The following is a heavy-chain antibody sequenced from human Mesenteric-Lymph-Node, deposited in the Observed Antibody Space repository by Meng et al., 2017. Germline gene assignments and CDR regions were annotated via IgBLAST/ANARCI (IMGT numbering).Heavy chain of an antibody. CDR3: ARDVSGSYGMDV. V-gene: IGHV3-30*04. Sequence: GESLKISCAASGFTFSIYAMYWVRQAPGKGLEWVAFISSDGSNQCYADSVKGRFTISRDNSKNTLYLQMNNLRADDTAVYYCARDVSGSYGMDVWAQGTTVTVAS. J-gene: IGHJ6*02. D-gene: IGHD1-26*01. CDR1: GFTFSIYA. CDR2: ISSDGSNQ.